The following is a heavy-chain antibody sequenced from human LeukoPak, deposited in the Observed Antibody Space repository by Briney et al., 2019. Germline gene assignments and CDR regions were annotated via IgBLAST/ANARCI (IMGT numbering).Heavy chain of an antibody. CDR1: GGSFSSYY. Sequence: PSETLSLTCAVYGGSFSSYYWSWIRQPPGKGLEWIGYIYYSGSTNYNPSLKSRVTISLDTSKNQFSLKLSSVTAADTAVYYCARETRITMVRGVTNYFDYWGQGTLVTVSS. CDR2: IYYSGST. CDR3: ARETRITMVRGVTNYFDY. D-gene: IGHD3-10*01. V-gene: IGHV4-59*01. J-gene: IGHJ4*02.